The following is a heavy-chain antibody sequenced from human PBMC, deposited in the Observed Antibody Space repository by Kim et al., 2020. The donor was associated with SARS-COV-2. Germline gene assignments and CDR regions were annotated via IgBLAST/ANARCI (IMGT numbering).Heavy chain of an antibody. CDR3: AKDKDAWYSSGHLDY. Sequence: GGSLRLSCAASGFTFSSYGMHWVRQAPGKGLAWVGLISYDGSHKYYADSEKGRFTISRDNSKNTLYLQMNSLRAEDTAVFYCAKDKDAWYSSGHLDYWGQGTLVTVSS. V-gene: IGHV3-30*18. D-gene: IGHD6-19*01. CDR1: GFTFSSYG. CDR2: ISYDGSHK. J-gene: IGHJ4*02.